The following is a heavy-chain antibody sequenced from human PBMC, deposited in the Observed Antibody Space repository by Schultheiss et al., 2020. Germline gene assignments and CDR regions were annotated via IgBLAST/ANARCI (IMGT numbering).Heavy chain of an antibody. CDR2: IGTAGDT. D-gene: IGHD4-17*01. CDR1: GFTFSSYS. V-gene: IGHV3-13*01. J-gene: IGHJ4*02. Sequence: GGSLRLSCAASGFTFSSYSMNWVRQAPGKGLEWVSAIGTAGDTYYPGSVKGRFTISRENAKNSLYLQMNSLRAEDTALYYCAKDISGDYPFDYWGQGTLVT. CDR3: AKDISGDYPFDY.